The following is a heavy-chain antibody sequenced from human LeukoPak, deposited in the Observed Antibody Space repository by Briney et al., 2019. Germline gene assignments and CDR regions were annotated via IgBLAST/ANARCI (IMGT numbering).Heavy chain of an antibody. V-gene: IGHV3-11*01. D-gene: IGHD1-20*01. CDR3: ARDLRYNWNDGYFDY. J-gene: IGHJ4*02. CDR1: GFTFSDYY. CDR2: ISSSGSTI. Sequence: GGSPRLSCAASGFTFSDYYMSWIRQAPGKGLEWVSYISSSGSTIYYADSVKGRFTISRDNAKNSLYLQMNSLRAEDTAVYYCARDLRYNWNDGYFDYWGQGTLVTVSS.